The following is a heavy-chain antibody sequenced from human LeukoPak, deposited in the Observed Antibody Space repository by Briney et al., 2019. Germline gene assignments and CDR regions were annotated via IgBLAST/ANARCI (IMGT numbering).Heavy chain of an antibody. J-gene: IGHJ6*03. CDR3: ARARYYDSSSWGPYYYYMDV. V-gene: IGHV4-61*02. D-gene: IGHD3-22*01. CDR2: IYTSGST. CDR1: GGSISSGCYY. Sequence: SQTLSLTCTVSGGSISSGCYYWSWIRQPAGKGPEWIGRIYTSGSTNYNPSLTSRVTISVDTSKNQCSLKLSSVTAADTAVYYCARARYYDSSSWGPYYYYMDVWGKGTTVTVSS.